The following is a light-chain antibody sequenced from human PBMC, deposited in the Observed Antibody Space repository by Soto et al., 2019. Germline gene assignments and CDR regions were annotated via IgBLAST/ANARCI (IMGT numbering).Light chain of an antibody. CDR3: QQYGSSPT. V-gene: IGKV3-20*01. CDR2: GAS. Sequence: EIVLMQSPGTLSLSPGERATLSCRASQSVSSSYLAWYQQKPGQAPRLLIYGASSRATGIPDRFSGSGSGTDFTLTISRLEPEEFAVYYCQQYGSSPTFGGGTKVEIK. CDR1: QSVSSSY. J-gene: IGKJ4*01.